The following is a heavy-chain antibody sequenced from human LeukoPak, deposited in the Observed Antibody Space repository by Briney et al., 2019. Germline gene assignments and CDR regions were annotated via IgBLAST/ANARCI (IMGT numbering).Heavy chain of an antibody. CDR2: IGSSPNYK. J-gene: IGHJ4*02. CDR1: GFTFSSHS. Sequence: GSLRLSCAASGFTFSSHSMNWVRQAPGKGLEWVSYIGSSPNYKYYADSVKGRFAISRDNAKTSLYLQMNSLRAEDTAVYFCARDAGRGFDQWGQGTLVTVSS. CDR3: ARDAGRGFDQ. D-gene: IGHD3-10*01. V-gene: IGHV3-21*01.